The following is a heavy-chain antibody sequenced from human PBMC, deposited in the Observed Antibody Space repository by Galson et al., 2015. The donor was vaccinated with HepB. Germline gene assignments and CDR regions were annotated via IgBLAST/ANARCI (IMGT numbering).Heavy chain of an antibody. CDR1: GYTFTSYG. D-gene: IGHD1-26*01. V-gene: IGHV1-18*01. CDR2: ISAYNGNT. CDR3: ARDWIGGSYYGGNNWFDP. J-gene: IGHJ5*02. Sequence: SVKVSCKASGYTFTSYGISWVRQAPGQGLEWMGWISAYNGNTNYAQKLQGRVTMTTDTSTSTAYMEPRSLRSDDTAVYYCARDWIGGSYYGGNNWFDPWGQGTLVTVSS.